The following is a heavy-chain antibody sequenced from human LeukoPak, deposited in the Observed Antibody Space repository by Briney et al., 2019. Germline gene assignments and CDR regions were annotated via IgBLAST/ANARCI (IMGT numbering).Heavy chain of an antibody. CDR3: ARGLRRIDAFDV. J-gene: IGHJ3*01. CDR1: GGSISSGGYY. V-gene: IGHV4-30-2*01. D-gene: IGHD4-17*01. CDR2: IYHSGTT. Sequence: SETLSLTCTVSGGSISSGGYYWSWIRQHPGKGLEWIGYIYHSGTTFYNPSLKSRVTISLDGSKNHFFLTLTSMTAADTAVYYCARGLRRIDAFDVWGQGTMVTVSS.